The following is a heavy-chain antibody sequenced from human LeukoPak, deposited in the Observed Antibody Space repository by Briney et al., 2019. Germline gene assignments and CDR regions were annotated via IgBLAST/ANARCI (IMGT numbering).Heavy chain of an antibody. D-gene: IGHD3-16*01. CDR2: IYTTGKT. J-gene: IGHJ4*02. V-gene: IGHV4-4*07. CDR1: SGSMNSYY. CDR3: ARHGYTASHYFLDY. Sequence: SETLSLTCTVSSGSMNSYYWGWVRQPAGRGLEWIGRIYTTGKTDYDPSLKSRLTMSVDTSKRQFSLNLRSVSAADTAIYYCARHGYTASHYFLDYWSQRTLVTVSS.